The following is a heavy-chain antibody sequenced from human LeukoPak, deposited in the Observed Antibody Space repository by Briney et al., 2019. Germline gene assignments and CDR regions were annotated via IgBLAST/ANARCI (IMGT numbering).Heavy chain of an antibody. V-gene: IGHV1-69*06. Sequence: GASVKVSCKASGGTFSSYAISWVRQAPGQGLEWMGGIIPIFGTTNYAQKFQDRVTITADKSTSTAYMELSSLRSEDTAVYYCARDYCSSTSCYPGFDPWGQGTLVTVSS. J-gene: IGHJ5*02. D-gene: IGHD2-2*01. CDR1: GGTFSSYA. CDR3: ARDYCSSTSCYPGFDP. CDR2: IIPIFGTT.